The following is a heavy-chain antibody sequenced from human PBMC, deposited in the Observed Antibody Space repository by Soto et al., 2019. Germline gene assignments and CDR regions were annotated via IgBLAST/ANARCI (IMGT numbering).Heavy chain of an antibody. D-gene: IGHD5-18*01. V-gene: IGHV1-69*05. CDR1: GGTFSTYA. CDR3: ASGIQLWLRRINNGYSG. CDR2: IIPMFGTA. Sequence: QVQLVQSGAEVKKPESSVKVSCKAPGGTFSTYAISWVRQAPGQGLEWMGGIIPMFGTANYAQRFQDRVTVTXXESTNTVYMELSSLRSEETAVYFCASGIQLWLRRINNGYSGWGQGTLVTVSS. J-gene: IGHJ4*02.